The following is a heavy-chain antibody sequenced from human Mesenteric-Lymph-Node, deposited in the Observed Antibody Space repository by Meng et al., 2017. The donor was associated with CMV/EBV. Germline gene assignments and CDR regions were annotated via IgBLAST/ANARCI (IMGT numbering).Heavy chain of an antibody. V-gene: IGHV3-23*01. Sequence: GGSLRLSCAASGFTFSSYAMSWVRQAPGKGLEWVSAISGSGGSTYYADSVKGRFTISRDNSRNTLYLQMNSLRAEDTAVYYCAKDHYYYDSSGCDPWGQGTLVTVSS. J-gene: IGHJ5*02. CDR1: GFTFSSYA. D-gene: IGHD3-22*01. CDR3: AKDHYYYDSSGCDP. CDR2: ISGSGGST.